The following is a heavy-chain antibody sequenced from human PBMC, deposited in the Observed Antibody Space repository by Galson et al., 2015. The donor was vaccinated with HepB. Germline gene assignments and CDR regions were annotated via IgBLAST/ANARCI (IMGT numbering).Heavy chain of an antibody. D-gene: IGHD3-3*02. CDR2: IFTSGYT. CDR1: GGSISSYY. V-gene: IGHV4-4*07. J-gene: IGHJ5*02. CDR3: ARSSIGARDWFDP. Sequence: SETLSLTCTVSGGSISSYYWSWIRQPAGKGLEWIGRIFTSGYTNYNPSLKSRVTMSLDTSKNQFSLNLSSVTAADTAVYYCARSSIGARDWFDPWGQGTLVAVSS.